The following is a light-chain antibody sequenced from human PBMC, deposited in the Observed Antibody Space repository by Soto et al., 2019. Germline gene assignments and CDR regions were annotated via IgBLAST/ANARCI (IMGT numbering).Light chain of an antibody. CDR1: QGIGTC. V-gene: IGKV1D-12*01. Sequence: DVQVTQSPSFVSASVGDTVTITCRASQGIGTCLAWYQQKPGKAPNLLIYGASNLQSGVPPRFSGSGLGTHFTLTIVSLQPEDFATYFCQQTNSFTFTFGQGTQLEI. J-gene: IGKJ5*01. CDR3: QQTNSFTFT. CDR2: GAS.